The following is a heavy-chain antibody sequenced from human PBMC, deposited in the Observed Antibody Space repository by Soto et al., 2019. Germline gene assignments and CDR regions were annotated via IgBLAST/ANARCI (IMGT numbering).Heavy chain of an antibody. CDR2: ISYDGSNK. CDR1: GFTFSSYA. V-gene: IGHV3-30-3*01. CDR3: ARDRYYGMDV. J-gene: IGHJ6*02. Sequence: QVQLVESGGGVVQPGRSPRLSCAASGFTFSSYAMHWVRQAPGKGLEWVAVISYDGSNKYYADSVKGRFTISRDNSKNTLYLQMNSLRAEDTAVYYCARDRYYGMDVWGQGTTVTVSS.